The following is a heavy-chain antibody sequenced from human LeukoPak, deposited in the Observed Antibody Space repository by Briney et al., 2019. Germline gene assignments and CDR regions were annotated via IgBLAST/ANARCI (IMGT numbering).Heavy chain of an antibody. Sequence: PGGSLRLSCAASGFTFTTYAMSWVRQAPGKGLEWVAVISYDGSNKYYADSVKGRFTISRDNSKNTLYLQMNSLRAEDTAVYYCAKARSSTSQNTFDYWGQGTLVTVSS. CDR2: ISYDGSNK. CDR1: GFTFTTYA. V-gene: IGHV3-30*18. D-gene: IGHD2-2*01. CDR3: AKARSSTSQNTFDY. J-gene: IGHJ4*02.